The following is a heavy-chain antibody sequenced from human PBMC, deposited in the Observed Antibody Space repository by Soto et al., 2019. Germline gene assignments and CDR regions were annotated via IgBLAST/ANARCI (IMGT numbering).Heavy chain of an antibody. D-gene: IGHD3-3*01. CDR3: ARDKRDLRFLEWSYYFDY. Sequence: QVQLVESGGGVVQPGRSLRLSCAAAGFTFSSCAMHWVRQAPGKGLEWVALISYDGSNKYYADSVKVRFTISRDNSKNTLYLQMNRLRAEDTSLYDCARDKRDLRFLEWSYYFDYWGQGTLVTVSS. V-gene: IGHV3-30-3*01. CDR2: ISYDGSNK. J-gene: IGHJ4*02. CDR1: GFTFSSCA.